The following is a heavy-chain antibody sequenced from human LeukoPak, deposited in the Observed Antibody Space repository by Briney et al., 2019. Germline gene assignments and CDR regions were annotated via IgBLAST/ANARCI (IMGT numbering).Heavy chain of an antibody. CDR3: ARDRGMVRGVISV. V-gene: IGHV1-46*01. D-gene: IGHD3-10*01. CDR1: GYTFTSYY. J-gene: IGHJ6*04. Sequence: GASVKVSCKASGYTFTSYYMHWVRQAPGQGLEWMGLINPTGGSTGYAQKFQGRVTMTRDMSTSTDYMELSSLRSEDTAIYYCARDRGMVRGVISVWGKGTTVTISS. CDR2: INPTGGST.